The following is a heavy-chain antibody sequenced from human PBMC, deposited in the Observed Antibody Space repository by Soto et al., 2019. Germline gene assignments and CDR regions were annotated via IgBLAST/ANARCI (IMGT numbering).Heavy chain of an antibody. CDR3: AKGGQLLVEGGGY. CDR2: ISWNSGSI. J-gene: IGHJ4*02. V-gene: IGHV3-9*01. Sequence: EVQLVESGGGLVQPGRSLRLSCAASGFTFDDYAMHWVRQAPGKGLEWVSGISWNSGSIGYGDSVKGRFTISRDNAKNSLYLQMNRLRAEDTALYYCAKGGQLLVEGGGYWGQGTLVTVSS. CDR1: GFTFDDYA. D-gene: IGHD2-2*01.